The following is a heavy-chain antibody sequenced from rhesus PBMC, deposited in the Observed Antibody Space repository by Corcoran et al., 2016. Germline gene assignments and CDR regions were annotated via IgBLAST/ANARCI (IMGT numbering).Heavy chain of an antibody. Sequence: QVQLQESGPGLVKPSETLSLTCAVFGDSISGDKWWSWIRQPPGKGLEWIGYINGITYTQPYNPALRCRFTLATDTSTSQFSLILSSLSAAETAVYFCARHTPGGGGRTVRFDVWGPGILVTVSS. CDR1: GDSISGDKW. D-gene: IGHD1-14*01. CDR2: INGITYTQ. CDR3: ARHTPGGGGRTVRFDV. V-gene: IGHV4-65*01. J-gene: IGHJ5-1*01.